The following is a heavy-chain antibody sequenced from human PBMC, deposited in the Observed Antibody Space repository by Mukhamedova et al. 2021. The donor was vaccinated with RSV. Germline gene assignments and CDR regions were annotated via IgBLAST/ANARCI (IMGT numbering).Heavy chain of an antibody. Sequence: MSHDGGRIYYADSVKGRFIISRDNSKNTLYLEMNNLRIEDTSVYYCAREEYSYDLGALDDWGLGTLVTVSS. CDR3: AREEYSYDLGALDD. D-gene: IGHD5-18*01. J-gene: IGHJ4*02. CDR2: MSHDGGRI. V-gene: IGHV3-30*01.